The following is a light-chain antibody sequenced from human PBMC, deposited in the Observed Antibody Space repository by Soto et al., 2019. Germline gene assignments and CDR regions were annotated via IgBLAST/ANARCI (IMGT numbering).Light chain of an antibody. CDR2: HAS. J-gene: IGKJ1*01. CDR3: QQYNNWPPAWT. Sequence: EIVMTQSPATVSVSPGERVTLSCRASQSVSDKLAWYQQKPGQAPRLLIYHASARATGIPARFSGSGSGTQFTLTISSLQSEDFAVYYCQQYNNWPPAWTFGQGTKVDIK. V-gene: IGKV3-15*01. CDR1: QSVSDK.